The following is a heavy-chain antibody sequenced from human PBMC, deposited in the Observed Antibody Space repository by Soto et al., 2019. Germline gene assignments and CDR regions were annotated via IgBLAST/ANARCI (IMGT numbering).Heavy chain of an antibody. CDR3: AKFSATSVYDISSAPDY. J-gene: IGHJ4*02. CDR1: GFRFSNYA. D-gene: IGHD6-6*01. CDR2: VTGGGSST. V-gene: IGHV3-23*01. Sequence: PGGSLRLSCAASGFRFSNYAMTWVRQAPGKGLEWVSAVTGGGSSTFYAYSVKGRFTVSRDNSRKTLYLQMTSLRAEDAAVYYCAKFSATSVYDISSAPDYWGQGTLVTVSS.